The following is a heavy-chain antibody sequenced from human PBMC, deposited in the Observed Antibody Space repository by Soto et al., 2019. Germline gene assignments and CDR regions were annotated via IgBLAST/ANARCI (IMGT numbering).Heavy chain of an antibody. CDR3: ARCITMVQGVRRYYYGMDV. V-gene: IGHV4-31*03. CDR1: GGSISSGGYY. Sequence: QVQLQESGPGLVKPSQTLSLTCTVSGGSISSGGYYWSWIRQHPGKGLEWIGYIYYSGSTYYNPSLKSRVTISVDTSKNQFSLKLSSVTAADTAVYYCARCITMVQGVRRYYYGMDVWGQGTTVTVSS. D-gene: IGHD3-10*01. J-gene: IGHJ6*02. CDR2: IYYSGST.